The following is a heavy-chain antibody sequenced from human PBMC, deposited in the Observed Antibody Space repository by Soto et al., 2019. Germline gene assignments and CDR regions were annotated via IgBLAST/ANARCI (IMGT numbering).Heavy chain of an antibody. D-gene: IGHD2-21*02. Sequence: SETLSLTCTVSGGSISSYYWSWIRRPPGKGLEWIGYIYYSASTNYSPSLKSRVTISVDTSKNQFSLNLSSVTAADTAVYYCARHLPYCGGDCYSLDYWGQGTLVTVSS. CDR1: GGSISSYY. CDR2: IYYSAST. J-gene: IGHJ4*02. V-gene: IGHV4-59*08. CDR3: ARHLPYCGGDCYSLDY.